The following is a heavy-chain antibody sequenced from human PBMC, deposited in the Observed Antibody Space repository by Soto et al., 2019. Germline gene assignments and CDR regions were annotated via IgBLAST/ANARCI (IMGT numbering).Heavy chain of an antibody. V-gene: IGHV1-18*01. Sequence: ASVKVSCKASGYTFTSYGISWVRQAPGQGLEWMGWISAYNGNTNYAQKLQDRVTMTTDTSTSTAYMELRSLRSDDTAVYYCARGPIAAGTTTIRTYPYYFDYWGQGTLVTVSS. J-gene: IGHJ4*02. D-gene: IGHD6-13*01. CDR1: GYTFTSYG. CDR2: ISAYNGNT. CDR3: ARGPIAAGTTTIRTYPYYFDY.